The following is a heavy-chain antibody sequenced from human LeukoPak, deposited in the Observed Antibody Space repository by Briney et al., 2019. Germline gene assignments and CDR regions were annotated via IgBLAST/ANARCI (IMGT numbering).Heavy chain of an antibody. Sequence: ASVKVSCKASGCTFTSYDINWVRQATGQGLEWMGWMNPNSGNTGYAQKFQGRVTMTRNTSISTAYMELSSLRSEDTAVYYCARDLAAAGTGWFDPWGQGTLVTVSS. CDR2: MNPNSGNT. D-gene: IGHD6-13*01. V-gene: IGHV1-8*01. J-gene: IGHJ5*02. CDR1: GCTFTSYD. CDR3: ARDLAAAGTGWFDP.